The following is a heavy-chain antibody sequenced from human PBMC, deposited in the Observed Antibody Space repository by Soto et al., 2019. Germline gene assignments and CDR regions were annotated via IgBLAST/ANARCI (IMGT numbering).Heavy chain of an antibody. V-gene: IGHV1-69*12. CDR1: GGTFSSYG. CDR2: IIPIFGTA. CDR3: ARAVEQSYYYYGMDV. Sequence: QVQLVQSGAEVKKPGSSVKVSCKASGGTFSSYGISWVRQAPGQGLEWMGGIIPIFGTANYAQKFQGRVTITADEATSTAYTELSRLRSEDTAVYYCARAVEQSYYYYGMDVWGQGTTVTVSS. J-gene: IGHJ6*02.